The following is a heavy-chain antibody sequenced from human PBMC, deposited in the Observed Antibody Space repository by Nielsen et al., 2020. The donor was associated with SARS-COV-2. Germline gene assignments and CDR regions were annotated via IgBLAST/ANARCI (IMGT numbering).Heavy chain of an antibody. CDR2: INPNSAGT. CDR1: GYTFTAYY. J-gene: IGHJ3*02. V-gene: IGHV1-2*02. Sequence: ASVKVSCKASGYTFTAYYIHWVRQAPGQGLEWMGWINPNSAGTDYAQKFQGRVTMTRDTSIGTAYMELTRLRSDDTAVYYCARELRVGMAINGAFDNWGQGTMVTVSS. CDR3: ARELRVGMAINGAFDN. D-gene: IGHD2-21*01.